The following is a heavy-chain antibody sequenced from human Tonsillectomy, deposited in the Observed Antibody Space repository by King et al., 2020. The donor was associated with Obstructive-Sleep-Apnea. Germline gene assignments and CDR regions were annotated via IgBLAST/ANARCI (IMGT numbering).Heavy chain of an antibody. D-gene: IGHD6-13*01. J-gene: IGHJ5*02. CDR2: INHSGST. V-gene: IGHV4-34*01. Sequence: VQLQQWGAGLLKPSETLSLTCAVFGGSFSDYYWSWIRQPPGKGLEWIGEINHSGSTNYNPSLKSRVTISVDTSKNQFSLKLSSVTAADTAVFYCARGSGAAAVNWFDPWGHGTLVTVFS. CDR1: GGSFSDYY. CDR3: ARGSGAAAVNWFDP.